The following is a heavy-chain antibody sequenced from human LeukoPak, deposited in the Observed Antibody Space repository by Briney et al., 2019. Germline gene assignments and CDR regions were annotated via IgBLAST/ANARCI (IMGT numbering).Heavy chain of an antibody. CDR1: GGSISISSYY. V-gene: IGHV4-39*01. CDR2: IYYSGST. CDR3: ARHRAYYDSSGLSLYYFDY. Sequence: SETLSLMCSVSGGSISISSYYWGWIRQPPGKGLEWIGSIYYSGSTYYNLSLKSRVTISVDTSKNQFSLMLSSVTAADTAVYYCARHRAYYDSSGLSLYYFDYWGQGTLVTVSS. D-gene: IGHD3-22*01. J-gene: IGHJ4*02.